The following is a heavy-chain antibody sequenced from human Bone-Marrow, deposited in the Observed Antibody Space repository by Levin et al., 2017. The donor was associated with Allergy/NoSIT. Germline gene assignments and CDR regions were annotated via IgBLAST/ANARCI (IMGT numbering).Heavy chain of an antibody. V-gene: IGHV3-23*01. J-gene: IGHJ3*02. CDR2: IGARGTIT. Sequence: GGSLRLSCAASEFTFSNYALSWVRQAPGKGLEWVSVIGARGTITYYADSVRGRFTISRDNSRSTLYLQMDSLRADDTAIYYCARRMSASDWYRGFDIWGQGTLVTVSS. CDR3: ARRMSASDWYRGFDI. CDR1: EFTFSNYA. D-gene: IGHD6-19*01.